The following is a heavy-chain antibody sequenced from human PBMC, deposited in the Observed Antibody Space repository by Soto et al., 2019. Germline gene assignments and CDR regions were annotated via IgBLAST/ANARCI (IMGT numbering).Heavy chain of an antibody. CDR2: VYSSGGT. CDR1: GGSMSSYY. D-gene: IGHD3-3*01. CDR3: ARGQRFSDWFDP. Sequence: PSETLSLTCTVSGGSMSSYYWTWIRQPAGKGLEWIGRVYSSGGTHYNPSLKSRVTISIDTSKNQFSLRLLSVTDADTAVYFCARGQRFSDWFDPWGQGTSVTVSS. J-gene: IGHJ5*02. V-gene: IGHV4-4*07.